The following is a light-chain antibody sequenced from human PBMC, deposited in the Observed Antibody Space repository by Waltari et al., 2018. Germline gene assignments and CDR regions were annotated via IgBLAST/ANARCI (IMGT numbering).Light chain of an antibody. Sequence: QSALTQPRSVSGSPGQPVTISCTGTRSDVGGYNYVSWYQQHPGKAPKLMIYDVSKRPSGVPDRFSGSKSGNTASLSISGLQGEDESDYYCCSYAGNYIYVFGTGTKVTVL. CDR3: CSYAGNYIYV. J-gene: IGLJ1*01. CDR1: RSDVGGYNY. V-gene: IGLV2-11*01. CDR2: DVS.